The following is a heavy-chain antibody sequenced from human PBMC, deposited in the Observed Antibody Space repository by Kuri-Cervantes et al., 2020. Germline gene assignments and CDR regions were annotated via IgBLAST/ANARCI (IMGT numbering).Heavy chain of an antibody. CDR1: GGSISSSSYY. J-gene: IGHJ4*02. CDR3: AREGGSQYYFDY. Sequence: SETLSLTCTVSGGSISSSSYYWGWIRQPPGKGLEWTGSIYYSGSTYYNPSLKSRVSISVDTSKNQFCLKLSSVTAADTAVYYCAREGGSQYYFDYWGKGTLVTVSS. D-gene: IGHD1-26*01. V-gene: IGHV4-39*02. CDR2: IYYSGST.